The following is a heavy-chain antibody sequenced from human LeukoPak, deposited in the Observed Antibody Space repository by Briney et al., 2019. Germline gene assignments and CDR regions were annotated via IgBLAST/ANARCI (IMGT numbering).Heavy chain of an antibody. CDR3: AGEVLTFYYGSGTYYNVHF. V-gene: IGHV4-39*02. J-gene: IGHJ4*02. Sequence: SETLSLTCTVSGGSISSNTYFWGWIRQPPGKGQEWIGSIYYSGSTYYKPSLKSRVTISVDTSKNHLSLHLSSATAADTAVYYCAGEVLTFYYGSGTYYNVHFWGQGSLVTVSS. D-gene: IGHD3-10*01. CDR1: GGSISSNTYF. CDR2: IYYSGST.